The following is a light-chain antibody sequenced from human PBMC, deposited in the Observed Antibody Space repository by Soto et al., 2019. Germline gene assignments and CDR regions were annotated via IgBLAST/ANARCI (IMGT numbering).Light chain of an antibody. CDR2: EVT. V-gene: IGLV2-14*01. Sequence: QSALAQPSSLSGSPVQSITISCTGTSTDVGAYNYVAWYQQHPGKAPKLIIYEVTNRPSGVSYRFSASKSGNTASLTISGLHSEDEADYYCISYTGKSASYVFGTGTKVTVL. CDR1: STDVGAYNY. CDR3: ISYTGKSASYV. J-gene: IGLJ1*01.